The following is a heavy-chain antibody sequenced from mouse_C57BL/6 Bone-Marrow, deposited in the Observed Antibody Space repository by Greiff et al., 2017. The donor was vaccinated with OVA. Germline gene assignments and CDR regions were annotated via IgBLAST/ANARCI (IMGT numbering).Heavy chain of an antibody. J-gene: IGHJ2*01. CDR2: IDPSDSYT. CDR1: GYTFTSYW. D-gene: IGHD3-1*01. V-gene: IGHV1-69*01. CDR3: ARGSPLYYFDY. Sequence: QVQLQQPGAELVMPGASVKLSCKASGYTFTSYWMHWVKQRPGQGLEWIGEIDPSDSYTTYNEQFKGKSNLTVDKSSSPAAKQLSSLTSEDAAGYYCARGSPLYYFDYGGQGTTLTVSS.